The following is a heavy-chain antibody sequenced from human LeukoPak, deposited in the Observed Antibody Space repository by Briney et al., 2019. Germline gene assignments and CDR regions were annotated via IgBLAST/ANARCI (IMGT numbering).Heavy chain of an antibody. CDR1: GGSISSYH. J-gene: IGHJ6*02. CDR2: IYTSGST. Sequence: PSETLSLTCTVSGGSISSYHWCWIRPTAGKGLEWIGLIYTSGSTNYNPSLKSRVTMSVDTSKNQFSLKLSSVTAADTAVYYCAREPPSSYYGMDVWGQGTTVTVSS. CDR3: AREPPSSYYGMDV. V-gene: IGHV4-4*07. D-gene: IGHD1-14*01.